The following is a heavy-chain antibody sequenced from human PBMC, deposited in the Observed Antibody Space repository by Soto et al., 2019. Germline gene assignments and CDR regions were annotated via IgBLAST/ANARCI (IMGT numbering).Heavy chain of an antibody. CDR3: AACIWTSYYYYNMDV. CDR2: IIPLFGTT. CDR1: GDTFSSYA. V-gene: IGHV1-69*06. D-gene: IGHD3-3*01. Sequence: WASVKVSCKASGDTFSSYAISWVRQAPGQGLQWMGGIIPLFGTTNYAQRFQGRVTITADRSTSTAHMELSSLGSDDTAVYYCAACIWTSYYYYNMDVWGQGTTGTVSS. J-gene: IGHJ6*02.